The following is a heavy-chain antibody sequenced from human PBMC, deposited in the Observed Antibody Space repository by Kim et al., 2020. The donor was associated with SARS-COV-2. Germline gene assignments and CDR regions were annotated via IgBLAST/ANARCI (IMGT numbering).Heavy chain of an antibody. Sequence: GGSLRLSCAASGFTFSNAWMSWVRQAPGKGLEWVGRIKSKTDGGTTDYAAPVKGRFTISRDDSKNTLYLQMNSLKTEDTAVYYCTTDLTNRRRISSTSCYYWGQGTLVTVSS. CDR3: TTDLTNRRRISSTSCYY. J-gene: IGHJ4*02. D-gene: IGHD2-2*01. V-gene: IGHV3-15*01. CDR1: GFTFSNAW. CDR2: IKSKTDGGTT.